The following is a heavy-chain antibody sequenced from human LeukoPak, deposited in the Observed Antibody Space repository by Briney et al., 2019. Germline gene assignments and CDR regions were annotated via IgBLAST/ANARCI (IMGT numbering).Heavy chain of an antibody. J-gene: IGHJ4*02. V-gene: IGHV3-48*01. Sequence: PGGSLRLSCAASGFTFSSYAMTWVRQAPGKGLEWVSYITRSSGTIHYADSVKGRFTISRDNAKNSLSLQMNSLRAEDTAVYYCARDSGRGGSSFWGQGTLVTVSS. D-gene: IGHD1-1*01. CDR2: ITRSSGTI. CDR1: GFTFSSYA. CDR3: ARDSGRGGSSF.